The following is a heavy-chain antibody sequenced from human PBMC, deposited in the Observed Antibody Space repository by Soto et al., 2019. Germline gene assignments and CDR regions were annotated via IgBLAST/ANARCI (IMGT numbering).Heavy chain of an antibody. D-gene: IGHD2-15*01. CDR2: INHSGST. Sequence: SETLSLTCAVYGGSFSGYYWSWIRQPPGKGLEWIGEINHSGSTNYNPSLKSRVTISVDTSKNQFSLKLSSVTAADTAVYYCARGLPRCSGGSCYNFYWFDPWGQGTLVTVSS. CDR3: ARGLPRCSGGSCYNFYWFDP. J-gene: IGHJ5*02. V-gene: IGHV4-34*01. CDR1: GGSFSGYY.